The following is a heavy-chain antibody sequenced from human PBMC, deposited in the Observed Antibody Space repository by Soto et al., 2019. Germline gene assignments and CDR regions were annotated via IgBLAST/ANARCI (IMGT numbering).Heavy chain of an antibody. CDR1: GFTFSSYL. CDR2: ISRDGSNE. D-gene: IGHD3-10*01. J-gene: IGHJ4*02. CDR3: ARDDEGGSDCDLGY. Sequence: QVQLVESGGGVVQPGRSLRLSCATSGFTFSSYLIHWVRQTPDKGLEWVAFISRDGSNEYYADSVKGRFTISRDNSKTTLYREMNSLRAEDTAVYYCARDDEGGSDCDLGYWCQGTLVTVSS. V-gene: IGHV3-30-3*01.